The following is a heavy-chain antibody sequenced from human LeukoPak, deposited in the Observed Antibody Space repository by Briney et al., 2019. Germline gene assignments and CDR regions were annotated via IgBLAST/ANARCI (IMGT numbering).Heavy chain of an antibody. D-gene: IGHD3-10*01. CDR2: INHSGST. Sequence: SETLSLTCAVYGGSFSGYYWSWIRQPPGKGLEWIGEINHSGSTNYNPSLKSRVTISVDTSKNQFSLKLSSVTAADTAVYYCAGRESDGSGRRTFDYWGQGTLVTVSS. V-gene: IGHV4-34*01. J-gene: IGHJ4*02. CDR1: GGSFSGYY. CDR3: AGRESDGSGRRTFDY.